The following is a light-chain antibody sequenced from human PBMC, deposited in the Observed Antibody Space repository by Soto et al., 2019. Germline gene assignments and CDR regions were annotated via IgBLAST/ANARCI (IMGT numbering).Light chain of an antibody. CDR1: QSVSSN. J-gene: IGKJ3*01. V-gene: IGKV3-15*01. CDR3: QQSYSTPF. Sequence: EIVLTQSPGTLSLSPVERATLSGRASQSVSSNLAWYQQKPGQAPRLLIYGASTRATGIPARFSGSGSGTDFTLTISSLQPEDFATYYCQQSYSTPFFGPGTKVDIK. CDR2: GAS.